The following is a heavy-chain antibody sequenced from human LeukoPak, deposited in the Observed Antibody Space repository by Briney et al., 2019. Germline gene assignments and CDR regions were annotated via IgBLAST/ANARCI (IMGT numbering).Heavy chain of an antibody. V-gene: IGHV3-48*03. CDR1: GFTLSSYE. D-gene: IGHD3-3*01. CDR2: ISRTGNSI. Sequence: GGSLRLSCAASGFTLSSYEMNWVRLAPGKGLEWISYISRTGNSIYYADSVKGRFTISRDNDRNSLYLQMSSLRAEDTAVYYCARGRSDYDFWSGFYNYWGQGSLVTVSS. CDR3: ARGRSDYDFWSGFYNY. J-gene: IGHJ4*02.